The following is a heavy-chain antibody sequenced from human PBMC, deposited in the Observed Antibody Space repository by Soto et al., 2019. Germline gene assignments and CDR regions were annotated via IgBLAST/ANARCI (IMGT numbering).Heavy chain of an antibody. CDR1: GFTFSDYY. V-gene: IGHV3-11*01. Sequence: PGGSLRLSCAASGFTFSDYYLSWIRQAPGKGLEWLSYISGSGSTIYYADSVRGRFTISRDNTRNSLYLHLNRLGADDTAVYYCARQGLVRSHNYFDPWGQGTLVTVSS. D-gene: IGHD2-15*01. J-gene: IGHJ5*02. CDR3: ARQGLVRSHNYFDP. CDR2: ISGSGSTI.